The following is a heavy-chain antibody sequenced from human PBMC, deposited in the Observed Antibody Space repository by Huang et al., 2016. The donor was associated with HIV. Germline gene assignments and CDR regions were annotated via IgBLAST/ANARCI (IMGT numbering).Heavy chain of an antibody. Sequence: VQLQESGPGLVKPSETLSLTCTVSGGSISGYHWRWIRQAPGRKLEWIAFVYYTGTTNYNPSLKSRVSISMDTSKRQFFLRLSSVSAADTAKYYCARVGSDAFDIWGPGTMVTVS. V-gene: IGHV4-59*01. J-gene: IGHJ3*02. CDR2: VYYTGTT. CDR1: GGSISGYH. CDR3: ARVGSDAFDI. D-gene: IGHD3-10*01.